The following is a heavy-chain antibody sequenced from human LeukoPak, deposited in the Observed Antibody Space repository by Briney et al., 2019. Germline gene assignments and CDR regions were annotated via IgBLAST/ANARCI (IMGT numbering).Heavy chain of an antibody. Sequence: GASVKVSCKASGYTFTGYYVHWVRQAPGQGLEWMGWISAYNGNTNYAQKLQGRVTMTTDTSTSTAYMELRSLRSDDTAVYYCARRAGDYSHPYDYWGQGTLVTVSS. CDR1: GYTFTGYY. V-gene: IGHV1-18*04. J-gene: IGHJ4*02. CDR2: ISAYNGNT. D-gene: IGHD3-22*01. CDR3: ARRAGDYSHPYDY.